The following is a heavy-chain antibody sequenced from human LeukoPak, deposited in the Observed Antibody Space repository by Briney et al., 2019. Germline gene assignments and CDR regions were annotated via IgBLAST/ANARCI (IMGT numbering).Heavy chain of an antibody. CDR3: ARDGGRLADFYFDS. CDR1: GFSFSDYE. D-gene: IGHD3-3*01. J-gene: IGHJ4*02. CDR2: IGFSVSTI. Sequence: GGSLRLSCAASGFSFSDYEMNWVGQAPGKGLEWLSYIGFSVSTIHYADSVKGRFTISRDNAEKTLYLQMNSLRAEDTAVYYCARDGGRLADFYFDSWGQGCLVTVSS. V-gene: IGHV3-48*03.